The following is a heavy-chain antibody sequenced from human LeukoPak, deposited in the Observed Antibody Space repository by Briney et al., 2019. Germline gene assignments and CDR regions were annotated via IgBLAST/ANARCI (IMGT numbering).Heavy chain of an antibody. V-gene: IGHV4-61*02. CDR1: GGSISSGSYY. D-gene: IGHD1-26*01. Sequence: SETLSLTCTVSGGSISSGSYYWSWIRQPAGKGLEWIGRIYTSGSTNYNPSLKSRVTISVDTSKNQFSLKLTSVTAADTAVYFCARETTGSYNQLHYWGQGTLVTVSS. J-gene: IGHJ4*02. CDR2: IYTSGST. CDR3: ARETTGSYNQLHY.